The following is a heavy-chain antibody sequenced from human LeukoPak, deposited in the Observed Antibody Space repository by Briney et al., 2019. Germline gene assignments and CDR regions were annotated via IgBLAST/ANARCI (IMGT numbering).Heavy chain of an antibody. J-gene: IGHJ4*02. CDR2: LYSDGST. CDR3: ARDQNDSGYDF. Sequence: PGGSLRLSCAASGFTVSRNYMSWVRQAPGKGLEWVSVLYSDGSTYHADSVKGRFTISRDNSKNTLYLQMNSLRAEDTAVYYCARDQNDSGYDFRGQGTLVTVSS. D-gene: IGHD5-12*01. V-gene: IGHV3-53*01. CDR1: GFTVSRNY.